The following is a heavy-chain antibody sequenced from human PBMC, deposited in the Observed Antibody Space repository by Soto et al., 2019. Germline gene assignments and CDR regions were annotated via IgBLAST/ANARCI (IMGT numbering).Heavy chain of an antibody. CDR1: GGSINNYY. CDR3: ACHSWELRKTFDY. J-gene: IGHJ4*01. V-gene: IGHV4-59*08. Sequence: QVQLQESGPGLVKPSETLSLTCTVSGGSINNYYWSWIRQPPGDGLEWIGSIYYAGSSNYNPSLNCRVTISLNTSKSHFSLKLTSVTAADTAVYYCACHSWELRKTFDYWGQGTLVTVSS. CDR2: IYYAGSS. D-gene: IGHD1-7*01.